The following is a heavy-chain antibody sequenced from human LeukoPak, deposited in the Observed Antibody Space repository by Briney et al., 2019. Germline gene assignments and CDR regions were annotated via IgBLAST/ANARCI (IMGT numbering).Heavy chain of an antibody. V-gene: IGHV4-4*02. D-gene: IGHD3-3*02. CDR3: ARGQFWSGYSI. CDR1: GGSISSSNW. CDR2: INHRRST. Sequence: SETLSLTCAVSGGSISSSNWWSWVRQPPGKGLEWIGEINHRRSTNYNPSLKSRVTMSVDTSKNQFSLNLSSVTAADTAVYYCARGQFWSGYSIWGQGTLVTVSS. J-gene: IGHJ4*02.